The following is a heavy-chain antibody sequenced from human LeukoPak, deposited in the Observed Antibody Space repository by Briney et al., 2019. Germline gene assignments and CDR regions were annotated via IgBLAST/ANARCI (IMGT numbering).Heavy chain of an antibody. CDR1: GGSISSSNW. CDR2: IYHSGST. J-gene: IGHJ4*02. CDR3: ARAGRYCRGDSCYPAVFVY. V-gene: IGHV4-4*02. D-gene: IGHD2-15*01. Sequence: SGTLSLTCAVSGGSISSSNWWNWVRQPPGKGLEWIGEIYHSGSTNYNPSLKSRVTISVDTSKNQFSLKLSSVTAADTAVYYCARAGRYCRGDSCYPAVFVYWGQGTLVTVSS.